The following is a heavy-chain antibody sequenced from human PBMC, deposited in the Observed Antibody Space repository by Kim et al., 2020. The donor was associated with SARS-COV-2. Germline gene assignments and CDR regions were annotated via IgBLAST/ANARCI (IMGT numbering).Heavy chain of an antibody. CDR1: GGTFSNYA. Sequence: SVKVSCKASGGTFSNYAISWVRQAPGQGLEWMGGIIPIFGTANYAQKFQGRVTITADESTSTAYMELSSLRSEDTAVYYCARTGWRKGNRGYDNGDNYYYYNGMDVWGQGTTVTVSS. V-gene: IGHV1-69*13. CDR2: IIPIFGTA. D-gene: IGHD5-12*01. J-gene: IGHJ6*02. CDR3: ARTGWRKGNRGYDNGDNYYYYNGMDV.